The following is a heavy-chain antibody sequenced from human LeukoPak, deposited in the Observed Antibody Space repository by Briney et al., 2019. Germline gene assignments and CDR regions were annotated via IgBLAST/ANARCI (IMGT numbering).Heavy chain of an antibody. CDR3: ARYSSSSWYSHFDY. CDR1: GYTFTSYG. J-gene: IGHJ4*02. Sequence: GASVKVSCKASGYTFTSYGISWVRQAPGQGLEWMGWISAYNGNTNYAQKLQGRVTMTTDTSTSTAYMELRSLRSDDTAVYYCARYSSSSWYSHFDYWGQGTLVTVSS. CDR2: ISAYNGNT. D-gene: IGHD6-13*01. V-gene: IGHV1-18*01.